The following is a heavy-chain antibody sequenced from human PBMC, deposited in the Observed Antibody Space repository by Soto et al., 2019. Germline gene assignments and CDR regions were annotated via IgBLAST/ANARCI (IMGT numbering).Heavy chain of an antibody. CDR3: TTDGGGNETYYYDSSGSGDH. J-gene: IGHJ4*02. D-gene: IGHD3-22*01. V-gene: IGHV3-15*01. CDR2: IKSKTDGGTT. Sequence: PGGSLRLSCAASGFTFSNAWMSWVRQAPGKGLEWVGRIKSKTDGGTTDYAAPVKGRFTISRDDSKNTLYLQMNSLKTEDTAVYYCTTDGGGNETYYYDSSGSGDHWRQGKLVXV. CDR1: GFTFSNAW.